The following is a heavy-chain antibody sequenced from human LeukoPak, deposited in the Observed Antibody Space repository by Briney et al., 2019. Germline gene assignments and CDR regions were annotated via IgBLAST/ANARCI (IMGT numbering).Heavy chain of an antibody. CDR3: ARRDSSGWYYFDY. Sequence: SETVSLTCTVSGGSISGYYWSWIRQPPGKGLEWLGFISYSGSTSYNPSLKSRVTISVDTSKNQFSLNLRSVTAADTAVYYCARRDSSGWYYFDYWGQGTLVTVSS. J-gene: IGHJ4*02. D-gene: IGHD6-19*01. CDR2: ISYSGST. CDR1: GGSISGYY. V-gene: IGHV4-59*01.